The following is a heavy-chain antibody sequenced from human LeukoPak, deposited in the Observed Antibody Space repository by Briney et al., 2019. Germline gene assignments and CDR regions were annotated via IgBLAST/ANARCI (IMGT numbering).Heavy chain of an antibody. CDR3: ARGSYSGAFDI. Sequence: KPSETLSLTCTVSGGSISSYYWSWIRQPPGKGLEWIGYIYYSGSTNYNPSLKSRVTISVDTSKNQFSLKLSSVTAADTAVYYCARGSYSGAFDIWGQGTMVTVSS. D-gene: IGHD1-26*01. CDR2: IYYSGST. J-gene: IGHJ3*02. V-gene: IGHV4-59*01. CDR1: GGSISSYY.